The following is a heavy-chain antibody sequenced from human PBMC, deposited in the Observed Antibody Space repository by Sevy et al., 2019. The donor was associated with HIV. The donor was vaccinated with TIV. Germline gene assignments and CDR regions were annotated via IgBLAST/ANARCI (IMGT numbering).Heavy chain of an antibody. J-gene: IGHJ4*02. CDR3: ARGGDFNDRSAKRDFDY. V-gene: IGHV3-30-3*01. CDR1: GFTFSSYV. D-gene: IGHD3-22*01. Sequence: GGSLRLSCAASGFTFSSYVMHWVRQAPGKGLEWVAVISYDGSNKYYADSVKGRFTISRDNSKSTLYLQMNSLRAEDTAVYFCARGGDFNDRSAKRDFDYWGQGTLVTVSS. CDR2: ISYDGSNK.